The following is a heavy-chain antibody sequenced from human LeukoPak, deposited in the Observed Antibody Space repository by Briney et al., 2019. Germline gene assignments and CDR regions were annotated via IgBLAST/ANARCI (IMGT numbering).Heavy chain of an antibody. D-gene: IGHD1-26*01. CDR1: GFSVSSND. Sequence: PGGSLRLSCAASGFSVSSNDMSWVRQAPGRGLEWVSVIASGGSTFYLDSVKGRFTISRDISKNTLYLQMNSMRVEDTAVYYCAKEEARWEWFDPRGQGTQVTVSS. CDR3: AKEEARWEWFDP. V-gene: IGHV3-66*01. CDR2: IASGGST. J-gene: IGHJ5*02.